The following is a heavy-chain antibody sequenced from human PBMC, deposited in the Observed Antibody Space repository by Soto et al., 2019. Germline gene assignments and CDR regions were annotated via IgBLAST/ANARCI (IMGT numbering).Heavy chain of an antibody. V-gene: IGHV4-61*01. D-gene: IGHD5-18*01. CDR2: IYYIWST. CDR3: ARIPVDTYMVSWFDP. Sequence: PSETLSVTCTVSVFSFSVVSYNWNWIRQPPGNSLECIVYIYYIWSTNYNPSLKIRVTISVDTSKNQFSLQLSSVTAADTAVYYCARIPVDTYMVSWFDPWGKGTLVTVSS. CDR1: VFSFSVVSYN. J-gene: IGHJ5*02.